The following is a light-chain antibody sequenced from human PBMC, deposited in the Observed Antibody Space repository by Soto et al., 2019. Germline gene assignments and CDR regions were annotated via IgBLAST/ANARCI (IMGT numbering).Light chain of an antibody. J-gene: IGLJ1*01. Sequence: QSALTQPRSVSGSPGQSVTISCNGTSSDVGGYNYVSWYQQHPGKAPKLMIYDVSKRPSGVPDRFSGSKSGNTASLTISGLQAEDEADYYCCSYAGSYTFVYVFGTGTKSPS. V-gene: IGLV2-11*01. CDR2: DVS. CDR1: SSDVGGYNY. CDR3: CSYAGSYTFVYV.